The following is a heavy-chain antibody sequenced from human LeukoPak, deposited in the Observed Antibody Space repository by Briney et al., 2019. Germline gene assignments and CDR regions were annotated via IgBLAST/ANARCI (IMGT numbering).Heavy chain of an antibody. CDR3: ARDGSSRYYYYMDV. CDR1: GGSISSYY. J-gene: IGHJ6*03. CDR2: IYYSGST. D-gene: IGHD6-6*01. V-gene: IGHV4-59*01. Sequence: SETLSLTCTVSGGSISSYYWSWIRQPPGKGLEWIGYIYYSGSTNYNPSLKSRVTISVDTSKNQFSLKLSSVTAAGTAVYYCARDGSSRYYYYMDVWGKGTTVTVSS.